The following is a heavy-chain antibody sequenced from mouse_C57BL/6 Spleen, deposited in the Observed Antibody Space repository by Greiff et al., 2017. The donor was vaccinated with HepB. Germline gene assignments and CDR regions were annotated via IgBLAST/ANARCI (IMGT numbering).Heavy chain of an antibody. CDR3: AKNYGTVVATGYFDV. V-gene: IGHV2-5*01. D-gene: IGHD1-1*01. CDR2: IWRGGST. J-gene: IGHJ1*03. Sequence: QVQLKESGPGLVQPSQSLSITCTVSGFSLTSYGVHWVRQSPGKGLEWLGVIWRGGSTDYNAAFMSRLSITKDNSKSQVFFKMNSLQADDTAIYYCAKNYGTVVATGYFDVWGTGTTVTVSS. CDR1: GFSLTSYG.